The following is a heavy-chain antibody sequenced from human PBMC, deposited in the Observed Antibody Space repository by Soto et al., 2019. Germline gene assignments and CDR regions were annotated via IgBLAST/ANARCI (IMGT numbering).Heavy chain of an antibody. CDR2: IYYSGST. V-gene: IGHV4-39*01. D-gene: IGHD5-18*01. CDR1: GGSISSSSYY. Sequence: SETLSLTCTVSGGSISSSSYYWGWIRQPPGKGLEWIGSIYYSGSTYYNPSLKSRVTISVDTSKNQFSLKLSSVTAADTAVYYCARLRPTDTAMADYWGQGTLVTVSS. CDR3: ARLRPTDTAMADY. J-gene: IGHJ4*02.